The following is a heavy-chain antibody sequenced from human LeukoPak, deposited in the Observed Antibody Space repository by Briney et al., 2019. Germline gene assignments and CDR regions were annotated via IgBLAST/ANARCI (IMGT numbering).Heavy chain of an antibody. Sequence: SVKVSCKASGGTFSSYAISWVRQDPAQGLEWMGGIIPIFGTANYAQKFQGRVTITTDESTTTAYMELSSLRSEYTAVYYCAISYTSSWPNFDYWGQGTLVTVSS. J-gene: IGHJ4*02. V-gene: IGHV1-69*05. CDR1: GGTFSSYA. CDR2: IIPIFGTA. CDR3: AISYTSSWPNFDY. D-gene: IGHD6-13*01.